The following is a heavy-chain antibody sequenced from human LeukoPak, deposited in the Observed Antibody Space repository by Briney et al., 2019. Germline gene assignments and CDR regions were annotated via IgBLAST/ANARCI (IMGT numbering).Heavy chain of an antibody. J-gene: IGHJ4*02. D-gene: IGHD3-22*01. CDR2: IYSGGGT. Sequence: GGSLRLSRAASGFTVSSSYMNWVRQAPGKGLEWVSLIYSGGGTYYADSVKGRFTIARDNSKNTLYLQMNSLRAEDTAVYYCARNYYDSSAYYDFDYWGQGTLVTVSS. CDR1: GFTVSSSY. CDR3: ARNYYDSSAYYDFDY. V-gene: IGHV3-66*01.